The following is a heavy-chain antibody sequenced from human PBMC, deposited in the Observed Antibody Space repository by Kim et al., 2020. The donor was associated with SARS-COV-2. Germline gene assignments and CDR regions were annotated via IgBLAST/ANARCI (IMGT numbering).Heavy chain of an antibody. CDR1: GFTFDDYY. CDR2: ISTTGSYT. J-gene: IGHJ6*01. V-gene: IGHV3-11*06. CDR3: ARVHKSSWYEVDYYYGM. D-gene: IGHD6-13*01. Sequence: GGSLRLSCVASGFTFDDYYMSWARQAPGKGLEWLAVISTTGSYTNYAESVKGRFTISRDNSQNSLSLQMDSLGAGDTALYFCARVHKSSWYEVDYYYGM.